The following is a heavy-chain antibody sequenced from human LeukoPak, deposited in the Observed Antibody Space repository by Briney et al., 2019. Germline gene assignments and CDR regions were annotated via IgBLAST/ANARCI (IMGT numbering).Heavy chain of an antibody. CDR1: GGSISSGGYY. CDR2: IYHSGST. J-gene: IGHJ4*02. CDR3: ARDAHCSSTSCYGLAY. D-gene: IGHD2-2*01. Sequence: SETLSLTCTVSGGSISSGGYYWSWIRQPPGKGLEWIGYIYHSGSTYYNPSLKSRVTISADRSKNQFSLKLSSVTAADTAVYYCARDAHCSSTSCYGLAYWGQGTLVTVSS. V-gene: IGHV4-30-2*01.